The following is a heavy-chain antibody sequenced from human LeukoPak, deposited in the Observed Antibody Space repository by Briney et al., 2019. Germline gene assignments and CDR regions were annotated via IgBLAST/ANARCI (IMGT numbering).Heavy chain of an antibody. CDR2: ISYDGSNK. Sequence: GGSLRLSCAASGFTFSSYAMHWVRQAPGKGLEWVAVISYDGSNKYYADSVKGRFTISRDNSKNTLYLQMNSLRAEDTAVYYCAGLSYYDSSGYPFDYWGQGTLVTVSS. J-gene: IGHJ4*02. CDR1: GFTFSSYA. CDR3: AGLSYYDSSGYPFDY. V-gene: IGHV3-30-3*01. D-gene: IGHD3-22*01.